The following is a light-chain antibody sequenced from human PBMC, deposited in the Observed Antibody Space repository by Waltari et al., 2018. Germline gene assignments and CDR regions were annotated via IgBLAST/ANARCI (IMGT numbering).Light chain of an antibody. CDR2: KDT. CDR1: LLAKKY. Sequence: SYELTQPSSVSVSPGQTARITCSGDLLAKKYARWFQQKAGQAPILLIYKDTERSSGIPRRFSGSTSGTTVTLTISGAQVEDEADYYCFSVTDNNWVFGGGTKLTVL. J-gene: IGLJ3*02. CDR3: FSVTDNNWV. V-gene: IGLV3-27*01.